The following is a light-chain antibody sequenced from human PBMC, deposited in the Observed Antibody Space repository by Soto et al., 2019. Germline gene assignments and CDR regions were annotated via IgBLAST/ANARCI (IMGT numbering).Light chain of an antibody. CDR3: QQYHTLPIT. CDR1: QSLXHGSDNRNN. V-gene: IGKV4-1*01. CDR2: WAS. J-gene: IGKJ5*01. Sequence: IVLTQSPDSLGASLGARATIHCRSSQSLXHGSDNRNNVNWIQHKPGKPPALVGDWASLRESWGPDRFSGRGSDTDFTLTSSSFQAADVALYSCQQYHTLPITFGQGTRLEIK.